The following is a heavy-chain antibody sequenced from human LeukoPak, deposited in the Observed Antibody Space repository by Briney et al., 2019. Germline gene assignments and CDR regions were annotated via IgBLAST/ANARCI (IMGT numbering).Heavy chain of an antibody. D-gene: IGHD6-13*01. V-gene: IGHV1-69*04. J-gene: IGHJ4*02. Sequence: SVKVSCKASGGTFSSYTISWVRQAPGQGLEWMGRIIPILGIANYAQKFQGRVTITADKSTSTAYMELSSLSSEDTAVYYCARDQSGGAAAEFDYWGQGTLVTVSS. CDR1: GGTFSSYT. CDR2: IIPILGIA. CDR3: ARDQSGGAAAEFDY.